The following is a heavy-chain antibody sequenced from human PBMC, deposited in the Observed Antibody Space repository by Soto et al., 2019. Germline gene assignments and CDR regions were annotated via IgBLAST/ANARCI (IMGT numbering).Heavy chain of an antibody. CDR2: ISGSGGYK. D-gene: IGHD3-16*02. J-gene: IGHJ6*02. CDR3: VKDRNRKDHYVMDV. V-gene: IGHV3-23*01. CDR1: GSTFSS. Sequence: GSLRHSCVASGSTFSSWVRQAPGKGPEWVSGISGSGGYKYYADSVKGRFTISRDDSKNTIYLQMNSLRADDTAVYYCVKDRNRKDHYVMDVWGQGTTVTVSS.